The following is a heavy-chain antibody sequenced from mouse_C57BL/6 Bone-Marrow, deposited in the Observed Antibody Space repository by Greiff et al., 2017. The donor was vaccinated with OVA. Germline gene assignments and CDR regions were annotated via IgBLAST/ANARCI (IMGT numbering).Heavy chain of an antibody. CDR2: FHPYNDDT. CDR1: GYTFTTYP. J-gene: IGHJ3*01. V-gene: IGHV1-47*01. CDR3: ATYGSSQAWFAY. Sequence: QVQLKQSGAELVKPGASVKMSCKASGYTFTTYPIEWMKQNHGKSLEWIGNFHPYNDDTKYNEKFKGKATLTVEKSSSTVYLELSRLTSDDSAVYYCATYGSSQAWFAYWGQGTLVTVSA. D-gene: IGHD1-1*01.